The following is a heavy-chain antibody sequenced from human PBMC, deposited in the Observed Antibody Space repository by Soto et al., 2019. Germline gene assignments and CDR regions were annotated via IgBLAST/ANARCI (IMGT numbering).Heavy chain of an antibody. CDR3: ARLIFVVVPAAAGAPARYYYMDV. V-gene: IGHV5-51*01. CDR1: GYGFTSYW. D-gene: IGHD2-2*01. CDR2: IYPGDSDT. Sequence: PGESLKISCKGSGYGFTSYWIGWVRQMPGKGLEWMGIIYPGDSDTRYSPSFQGQVTISADKSISTAYLQWSSLKASDTTMYNSARLIFVVVPAAAGAPARYYYMDVWGKGTTVTVSS. J-gene: IGHJ6*03.